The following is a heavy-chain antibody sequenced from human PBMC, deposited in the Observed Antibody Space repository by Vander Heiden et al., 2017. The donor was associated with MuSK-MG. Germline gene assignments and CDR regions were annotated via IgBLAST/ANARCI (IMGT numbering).Heavy chain of an antibody. J-gene: IGHJ4*02. CDR2: IRSKAYGGTT. V-gene: IGHV3-49*04. CDR1: GFTFGDYA. CDR3: TRSFFNGVYENPFDY. Sequence: EVQLVESGGGLVQPGRSLRLSCTASGFTFGDYAMSWVRQAPGKGLEWVGFIRSKAYGGTTEYAASVKGRFTISRDDSKSIAYLQMNSLKTEDTAVYYCTRSFFNGVYENPFDYWGQGTLVTVSS. D-gene: IGHD2-8*01.